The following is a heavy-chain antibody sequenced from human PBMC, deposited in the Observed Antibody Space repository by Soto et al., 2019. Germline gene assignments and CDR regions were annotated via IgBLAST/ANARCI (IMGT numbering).Heavy chain of an antibody. CDR1: GYTFTNSD. D-gene: IGHD2-15*01. J-gene: IGHJ4*02. CDR3: ARRPHCSGGICYYGLDN. CDR2: MNPDSGHA. Sequence: TSVKVSCKASGYTFTNSDINWVRQAPGQGLEWMGWMNPDSGHAAYAQKFQGRVTLTTSTSTSTVYMEMRSLGSEDTAVYYCARRPHCSGGICYYGLDNWGQGTLVTVSS. V-gene: IGHV1-8*01.